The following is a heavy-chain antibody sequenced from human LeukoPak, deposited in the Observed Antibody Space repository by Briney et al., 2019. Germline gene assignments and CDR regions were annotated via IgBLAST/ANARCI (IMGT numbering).Heavy chain of an antibody. V-gene: IGHV1-69*05. CDR3: ARDRGGYYGFWSGYLSFDY. D-gene: IGHD3-3*01. CDR2: IIPIFGTA. CDR1: GGTFSSYA. Sequence: GASVKVSCKASGGTFSSYAISWVRQAPGQGLEWMGRIIPIFGTANYAQKFQGRVTITTDESTSTAYMELSSLRSEDTAVYYCARDRGGYYGFWSGYLSFDYWGQGTLVTVSS. J-gene: IGHJ4*02.